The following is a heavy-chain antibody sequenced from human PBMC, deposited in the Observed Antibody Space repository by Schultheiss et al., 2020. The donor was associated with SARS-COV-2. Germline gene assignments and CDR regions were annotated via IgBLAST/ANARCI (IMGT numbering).Heavy chain of an antibody. D-gene: IGHD6-13*01. Sequence: ASVKVSCKASGYTFTGYYMHWVRQAPGQGLEWMGWINPNSGGTNYAQKFQGWVTMTRDTSISTAYMELSRLRSDDTAVYYCARGSSSSWYGIQPFDYWGQGTLVTVSS. CDR2: INPNSGGT. J-gene: IGHJ4*02. V-gene: IGHV1-2*04. CDR3: ARGSSSSWYGIQPFDY. CDR1: GYTFTGYY.